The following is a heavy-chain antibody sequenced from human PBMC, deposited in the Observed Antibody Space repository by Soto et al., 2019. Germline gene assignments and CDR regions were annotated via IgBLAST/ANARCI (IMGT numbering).Heavy chain of an antibody. J-gene: IGHJ6*02. V-gene: IGHV1-8*01. CDR2: MNPNSGDT. CDR1: GYIFSSQD. D-gene: IGHD1-26*01. Sequence: QVQLVQSGAEVKKPGASVKVSCKASGYIFSSQDINWVRQATGQGLEWMGWMNPNSGDTGFAQKFQGRVTMTRDTSISKAYMEVRSLRSEDSAVYYCARGRSGSYYRPGYHYYGLDVWGQGTTVTVSS. CDR3: ARGRSGSYYRPGYHYYGLDV.